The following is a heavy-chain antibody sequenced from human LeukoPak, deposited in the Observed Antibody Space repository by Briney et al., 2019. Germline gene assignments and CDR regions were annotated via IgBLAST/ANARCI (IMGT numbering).Heavy chain of an antibody. CDR2: TSGYNGNT. CDR1: GYSFTSYV. Sequence: ASVKVSCKASGYSFTSYVITWMRQAPGQGLEWMGWTSGYNGNTVYAPNLQGRVNMATDTSTNTAYMEIKSLRSDDTAVYYCARGNEGPSDYWGQGTLVAVSS. J-gene: IGHJ4*02. V-gene: IGHV1-18*01. CDR3: ARGNEGPSDY.